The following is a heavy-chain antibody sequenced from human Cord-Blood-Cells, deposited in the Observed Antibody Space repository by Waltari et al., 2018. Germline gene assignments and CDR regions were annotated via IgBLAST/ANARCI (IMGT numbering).Heavy chain of an antibody. Sequence: QVQLQESGPGLVKPSQTLSLTCTVSGGSISSGGYYWRWIRQHPGKGLEWIGYIYYSGSTYYNPSLKSRVTISVDTSKNQFSLKLSSVTAADTAVYYCAGYCSSTSCLNFDYWGQGTLVTVSS. V-gene: IGHV4-31*03. CDR1: GGSISSGGYY. CDR2: IYYSGST. D-gene: IGHD2-2*03. CDR3: AGYCSSTSCLNFDY. J-gene: IGHJ4*02.